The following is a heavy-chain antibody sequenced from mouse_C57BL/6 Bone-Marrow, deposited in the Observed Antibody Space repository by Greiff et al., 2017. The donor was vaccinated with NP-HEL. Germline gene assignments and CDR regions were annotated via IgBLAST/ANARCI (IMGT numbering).Heavy chain of an antibody. J-gene: IGHJ1*03. Sequence: VQLQQPGADLVKPGASVKLSCKASGYTFTSYWMPWVKQRPGRGLEWIGRIDPNSGGTKFNEKFKTKATLTVDKPSSTAYMQLSSRTSEDSAVYYCARYYYGSRGWYFDVWGTGTTVTVSS. D-gene: IGHD1-1*01. CDR1: GYTFTSYW. V-gene: IGHV1-72*01. CDR2: IDPNSGGT. CDR3: ARYYYGSRGWYFDV.